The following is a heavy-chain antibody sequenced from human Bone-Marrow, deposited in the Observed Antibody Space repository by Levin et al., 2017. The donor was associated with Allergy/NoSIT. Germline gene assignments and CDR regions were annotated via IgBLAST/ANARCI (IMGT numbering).Heavy chain of an antibody. CDR3: ASSIGFRFGSRRVDY. Sequence: GGSLRLSCAASGFTFSSFEMNWVRQAPGKGLEWVSYISSSGSTIYYADSVKGRFTISRDHAENSLYLQMNSLRAGDTAVYYCASSIGFRFGSRRVDYWGQGTLVTVSS. D-gene: IGHD3-16*01. CDR2: ISSSGSTI. CDR1: GFTFSSFE. V-gene: IGHV3-48*03. J-gene: IGHJ4*02.